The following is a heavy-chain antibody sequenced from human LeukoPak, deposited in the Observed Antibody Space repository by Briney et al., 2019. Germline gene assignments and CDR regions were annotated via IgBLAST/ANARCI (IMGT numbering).Heavy chain of an antibody. V-gene: IGHV5-51*01. Sequence: GEXLKISCKGSGYGFTSYWIGWVRARPGKGLEWMGIIYPAASDIRYSPSFQGHVTISADKSISTAYLQWSSLKASDTAMYYCARLDYFLDVWGKGTTVTVSS. CDR1: GYGFTSYW. D-gene: IGHD2/OR15-2a*01. CDR2: IYPAASDI. J-gene: IGHJ6*04. CDR3: ARLDYFLDV.